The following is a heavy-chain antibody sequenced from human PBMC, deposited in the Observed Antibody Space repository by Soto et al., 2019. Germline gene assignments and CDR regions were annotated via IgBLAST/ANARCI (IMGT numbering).Heavy chain of an antibody. CDR1: GYTVTSYG. Sequence: ASVKVSCKASGYTVTSYGISWVRQAPGQGLEWMGWISAYNGNTNYAQKLQGRVTMTTDTSTSTAYMELRSLRSDDTAVYYCARADTNYYYYGMDVWGQGTTVTVSS. CDR2: ISAYNGNT. J-gene: IGHJ6*02. CDR3: ARADTNYYYYGMDV. V-gene: IGHV1-18*01.